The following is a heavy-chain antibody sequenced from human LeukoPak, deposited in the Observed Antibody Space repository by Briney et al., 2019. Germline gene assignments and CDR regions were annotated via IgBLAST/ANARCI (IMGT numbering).Heavy chain of an antibody. CDR1: GDSISSNNYY. J-gene: IGHJ5*02. D-gene: IGHD3-3*01. V-gene: IGHV4-39*01. Sequence: SETLSLTCTVSGDSISSNNYYRGWIRQPPGKGLEWIGSIYYRGSTYYNPSLKSRVIMSVDTSENHFSLKLTSVTAADTAVYYCARHNYYNFWNALNWFDPWGQGTLVTVSS. CDR3: ARHNYYNFWNALNWFDP. CDR2: IYYRGST.